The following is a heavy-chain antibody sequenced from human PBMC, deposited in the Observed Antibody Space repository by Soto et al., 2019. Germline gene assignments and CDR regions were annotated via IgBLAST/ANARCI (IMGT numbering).Heavy chain of an antibody. J-gene: IGHJ4*02. Sequence: PGGSLRLSCAASGFIFSNAWMYWVSQSPGEGLDWVSSISTTSRYIYYGASVKGRFTISRDNAKNLVFLQMNSLRAEDSAMYYCAREIRQMSKGFDKWGQGTL. V-gene: IGHV3-21*01. CDR3: AREIRQMSKGFDK. CDR2: ISTTSRYI. CDR1: GFIFSNAW.